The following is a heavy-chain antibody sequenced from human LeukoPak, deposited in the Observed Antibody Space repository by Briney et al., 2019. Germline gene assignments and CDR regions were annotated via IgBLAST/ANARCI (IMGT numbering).Heavy chain of an antibody. CDR3: AKEGLFYNGGFDY. J-gene: IGHJ4*02. V-gene: IGHV3-23*01. D-gene: IGHD3-22*01. CDR2: ISGSGGSI. CDR1: GFTFSTNA. Sequence: GGSLRLSCAASGFTFSTNAMSWVRQAPGKGLEWVSAISGSGGSIYYADSVKGRFTISRDNSKNTLYLQMNSLRAEDTAVYSCAKEGLFYNGGFDYWGQGTLVTVSS.